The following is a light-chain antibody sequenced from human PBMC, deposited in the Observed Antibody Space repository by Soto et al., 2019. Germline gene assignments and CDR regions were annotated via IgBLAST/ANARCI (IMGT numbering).Light chain of an antibody. V-gene: IGKV3-15*01. CDR3: QQYKSWPPLT. Sequence: DIVMTQSPAILSVSLGERATLSCLASQSISDNLAWYQQRSGQAPRLLIYGASTRATGVPARFSGSGSGTEVTITVSSLQSDDFAIYYCQQYKSWPPLTFGGGTKVE. CDR1: QSISDN. J-gene: IGKJ4*01. CDR2: GAS.